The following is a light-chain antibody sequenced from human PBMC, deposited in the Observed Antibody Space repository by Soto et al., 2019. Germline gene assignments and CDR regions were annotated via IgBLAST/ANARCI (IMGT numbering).Light chain of an antibody. CDR3: QQYSNWPPIT. Sequence: EIKLRQCHATLNLSPGDRASLSCKASQSVSSYLAWYQQKPGQAPRLLIYDTSTRATGIPARFSGSGSGTEFTLTISSLQSEDFAVYYCQQYSNWPPITVCQGTRLEI. CDR1: QSVSSY. CDR2: DTS. V-gene: IGKV3-15*01. J-gene: IGKJ5*01.